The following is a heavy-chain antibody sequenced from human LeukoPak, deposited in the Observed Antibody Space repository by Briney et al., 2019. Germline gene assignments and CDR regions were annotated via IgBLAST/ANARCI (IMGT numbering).Heavy chain of an antibody. J-gene: IGHJ4*02. CDR3: AKPGVPAARFDS. CDR1: GFTFSSYA. D-gene: IGHD2-2*01. CDR2: ISGSGAST. V-gene: IGHV3-23*01. Sequence: GGSLRLSCAASGFTFSSYAITWVRQAPGKGLEWVSTISGSGASTYYADSVKGRFTISRDNSRNTLYLQMNSLRPEDSAVYFCAKPGVPAARFDSWGQGTLVTVSS.